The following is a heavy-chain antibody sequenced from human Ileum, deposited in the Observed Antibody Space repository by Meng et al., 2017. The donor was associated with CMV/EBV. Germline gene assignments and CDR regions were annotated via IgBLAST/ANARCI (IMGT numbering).Heavy chain of an antibody. CDR2: IIPCLGIQ. D-gene: IGHD3-3*01. Sequence: FNYYAFSWGRQAPGHGLEWLAGIIPCLGIQNYGRTFQGRVKLSSDKSTTTVYMELRGLRTDDTATYYCAREFFLLWYGHILQNWFDSWGQGTLVTVSS. CDR3: AREFFLLWYGHILQNWFDS. J-gene: IGHJ5*01. CDR1: FNYYA. V-gene: IGHV1-69*10.